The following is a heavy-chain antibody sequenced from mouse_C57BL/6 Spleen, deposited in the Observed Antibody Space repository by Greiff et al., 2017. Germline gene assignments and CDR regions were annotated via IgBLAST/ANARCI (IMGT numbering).Heavy chain of an antibody. CDR3: ARHEDAYYGNGFDY. CDR1: GYTFTEYT. Sequence: QVHVKQSGAELVKPGASVKLSCKASGYTFTEYTIHWVKQRSGQGLEWIGWFYPGSGSVKYNEKFKDKATLTADKSSSTVYMELSRLTSEDSAVYFCARHEDAYYGNGFDYWGQGTTLTVSS. J-gene: IGHJ2*01. CDR2: FYPGSGSV. D-gene: IGHD2-10*01. V-gene: IGHV1-62-2*01.